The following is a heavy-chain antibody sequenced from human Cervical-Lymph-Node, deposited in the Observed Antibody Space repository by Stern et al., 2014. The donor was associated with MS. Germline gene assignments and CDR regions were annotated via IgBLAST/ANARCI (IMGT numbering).Heavy chain of an antibody. J-gene: IGHJ4*02. CDR2: INLDGSIT. CDR1: GFTFSSHW. Sequence: EVQLEESGGVLVQPGGSLRLSCAASGFTFSSHWMHWVRQTPGKGLMWVSRINLDGSITTYADSVKGRFTISRDSAKSTLYLQMDSLRADDTAVYYCVRGRREVAGIDYWGQGTLVTVSS. D-gene: IGHD6-19*01. V-gene: IGHV3-74*03. CDR3: VRGRREVAGIDY.